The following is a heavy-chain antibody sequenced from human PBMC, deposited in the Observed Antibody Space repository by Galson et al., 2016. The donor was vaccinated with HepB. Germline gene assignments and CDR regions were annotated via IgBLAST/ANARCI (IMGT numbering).Heavy chain of an antibody. CDR3: VREHFQRNTGLDY. J-gene: IGHJ4*02. CDR2: ISFNVGTT. CDR1: GFTFSRHV. V-gene: IGHV3-64*01. D-gene: IGHD1-14*01. Sequence: SLRLSCAASGFTFSRHVIHWVRQAPGTGLEFVSGISFNVGTTYYGRSVEGRFSISRDNSKNTADLHLGGLRPEDTGMYYCVREHFQRNTGLDYWGQGTLVTV.